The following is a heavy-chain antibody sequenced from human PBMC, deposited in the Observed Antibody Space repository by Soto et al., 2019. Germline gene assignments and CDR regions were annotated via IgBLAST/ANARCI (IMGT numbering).Heavy chain of an antibody. V-gene: IGHV4-4*07. D-gene: IGHD2-2*01. Sequence: PSETLSLTCTVSGGSISSYYWSWIRQPAGKGLEWIGRIYTSGSTNYNPSLKSRVTMSLDTSKNQFSLKLTSVTAADTALYCCARGNCSSPNCYSFSGYYGMDVWGQGTTVTVSS. CDR3: ARGNCSSPNCYSFSGYYGMDV. CDR2: IYTSGST. J-gene: IGHJ6*02. CDR1: GGSISSYY.